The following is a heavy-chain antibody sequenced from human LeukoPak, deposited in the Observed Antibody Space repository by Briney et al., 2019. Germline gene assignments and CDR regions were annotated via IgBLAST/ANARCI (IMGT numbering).Heavy chain of an antibody. D-gene: IGHD4/OR15-4a*01. Sequence: GGSLRLSCAASGFTISSSWMSWVRQAPGKGLAWVANIKQDGSEKYFVDSVKGRFTISRDNAKNSLYLQMNSLTVEDTAVYLCARGGAPGFYFDYWGQGTLVTVSS. CDR2: IKQDGSEK. V-gene: IGHV3-7*01. CDR1: GFTISSSW. J-gene: IGHJ4*02. CDR3: ARGGAPGFYFDY.